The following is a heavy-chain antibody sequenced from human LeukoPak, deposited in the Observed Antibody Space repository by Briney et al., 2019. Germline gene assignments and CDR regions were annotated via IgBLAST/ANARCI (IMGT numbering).Heavy chain of an antibody. CDR3: ARGSITMVRGVKRVTAILDY. CDR2: IYYSGST. Sequence: SETLSLTCTVSGGSISSSSYYWGWIRQPPGKGLEWIGSIYYSGSTYYNPSLKSRVTISVDTSKNQFSLKLSSVTAADTAVYYCARGSITMVRGVKRVTAILDYWGQGTLVTVSS. J-gene: IGHJ4*02. D-gene: IGHD3-10*01. CDR1: GGSISSSSYY. V-gene: IGHV4-39*07.